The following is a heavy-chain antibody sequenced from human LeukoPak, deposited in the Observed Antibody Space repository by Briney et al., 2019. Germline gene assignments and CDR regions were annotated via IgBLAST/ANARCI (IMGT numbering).Heavy chain of an antibody. CDR3: ARGGPGPVDY. D-gene: IGHD3-10*01. CDR1: GGSVSSGSYY. V-gene: IGHV4-61*01. J-gene: IGHJ4*02. Sequence: SETLSLTCTVSGGSVSSGSYYWSWIRQPPGKGLEWIGYISYSGSTNYNSSLKTRVTISVDTSKNQFSLKLSSVTAADAAVYYCARGGPGPVDYWGQGTRVTVSS. CDR2: ISYSGST.